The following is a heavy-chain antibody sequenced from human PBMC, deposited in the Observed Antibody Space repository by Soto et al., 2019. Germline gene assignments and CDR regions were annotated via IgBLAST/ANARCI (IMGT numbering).Heavy chain of an antibody. CDR2: ISAYNGNT. CDR1: GYTFTSYF. V-gene: IGHV1-18*01. CDR3: ARQNYYSGMDV. J-gene: IGHJ6*02. Sequence: GASVKVSCKASGYTFTSYFITWVRQAPGQGLEWMGWISAYNGNTNYAQMLQGRVTMTTDTSTATAYMGMRSLGSDDTAVYYCARQNYYSGMDVWGQGTTVTVSS.